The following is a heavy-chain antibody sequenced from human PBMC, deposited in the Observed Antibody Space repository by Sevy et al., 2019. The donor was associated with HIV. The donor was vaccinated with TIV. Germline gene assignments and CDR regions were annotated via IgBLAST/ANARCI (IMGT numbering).Heavy chain of an antibody. J-gene: IGHJ6*02. V-gene: IGHV3-9*01. D-gene: IGHD1-26*01. Sequence: GGSLRLSCATSGFTFDDYAMHWVRQAPGKGLEWISSISWNSGSKDYADSVKGRFTISRDNAKKSVFLQVNSLRAEDTALHYCRKAIDGSARYGVNVGANLYYYGMDVWGQGTTVTVSS. CDR3: RKAIDGSARYGVNVGANLYYYGMDV. CDR1: GFTFDDYA. CDR2: ISWNSGSK.